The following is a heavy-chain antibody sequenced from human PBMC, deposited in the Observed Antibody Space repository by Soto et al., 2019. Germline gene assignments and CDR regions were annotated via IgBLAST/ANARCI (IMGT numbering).Heavy chain of an antibody. CDR3: AHKGGRRAAMDV. D-gene: IGHD3-16*01. J-gene: IGHJ6*02. V-gene: IGHV2-5*02. CDR2: IYWDDDE. CDR1: GFSLSTSAEG. Sequence: QITLKESGPTVVQPTQTLTLTCSFSGFSLSTSAEGVAWIRQPPGKALEWLALIYWDDDERYSPFLKSRLTIAKHTSKNQVVLTMTHMDPVDTATYFCAHKGGRRAAMDVWGQGATVTVSS.